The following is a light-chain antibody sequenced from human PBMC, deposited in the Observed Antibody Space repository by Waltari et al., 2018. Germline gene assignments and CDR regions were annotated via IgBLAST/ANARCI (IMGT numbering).Light chain of an antibody. J-gene: IGKJ2*01. Sequence: DIQMTQSPSTLSASVGDRVTITCRASQSISNWLAWYQQKPGKAPNLLIYKASILKSGVPSRFSGSGSGTQFTLTISSLQPSDFATYYCQQYNTYSSFGQGTKLEIK. V-gene: IGKV1-5*03. CDR3: QQYNTYSS. CDR2: KAS. CDR1: QSISNW.